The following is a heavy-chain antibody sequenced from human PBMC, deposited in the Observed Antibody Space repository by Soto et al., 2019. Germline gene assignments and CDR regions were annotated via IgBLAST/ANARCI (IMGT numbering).Heavy chain of an antibody. CDR1: GFSLSTSGVG. J-gene: IGHJ4*02. CDR3: AHSGYDILTGYYQPGD. V-gene: IGHV2-5*02. D-gene: IGHD3-9*01. Sequence: SGPTLVNPTQTLTLTCTFSGFSLSTSGVGVGWIRQPPGKALEWLALIYWDDDKRYSPSLKSRLTITKDTSKNQVVLTMTNMDPVDTATYYCAHSGYDILTGYYQPGDRGQGTLVTVSS. CDR2: IYWDDDK.